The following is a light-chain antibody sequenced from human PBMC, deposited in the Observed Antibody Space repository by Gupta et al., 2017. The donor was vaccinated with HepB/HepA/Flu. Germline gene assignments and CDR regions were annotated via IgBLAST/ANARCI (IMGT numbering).Light chain of an antibody. Sequence: EIVMTQSPATLSVSPGERDTFSCRASQSVSSNLAWYKQKPGQAPRILINCASTSATSIPARFSGSCSGTEFTLTIISLQSEDFAVYYFHHYSNCPQLTFGGGTKVEIK. CDR3: HHYSNCPQLT. CDR2: CAS. CDR1: QSVSSN. V-gene: IGKV3-15*01. J-gene: IGKJ4*01.